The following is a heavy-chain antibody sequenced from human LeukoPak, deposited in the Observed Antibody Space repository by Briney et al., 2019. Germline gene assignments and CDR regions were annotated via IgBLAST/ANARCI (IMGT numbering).Heavy chain of an antibody. J-gene: IGHJ4*02. D-gene: IGHD3-16*01. V-gene: IGHV4-30-2*01. CDR2: IYHSGST. CDR3: ARDKPLGRPYYFDY. CDR1: GGSISSSSYY. Sequence: SETLSLTCTVSGGSISSSSYYWSWIRQPPGKGLEWIGYIYHSGSTYYNPSLKSRVTISVDTSKNQFSLKLSSVTAADTAVYYCARDKPLGRPYYFDYWGQGTLVTVSS.